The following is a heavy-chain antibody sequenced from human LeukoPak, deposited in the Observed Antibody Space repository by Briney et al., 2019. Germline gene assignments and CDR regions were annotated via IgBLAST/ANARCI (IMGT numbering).Heavy chain of an antibody. D-gene: IGHD2-2*02. CDR3: ARDIYCWFDP. V-gene: IGHV4-39*07. CDR1: GGSISSSSYY. J-gene: IGHJ5*02. CDR2: IYYSGST. Sequence: SETLSLTCTVSGGSISSSSYYWGWIRQPPGKGLEWIGSIYYSGSTYYNPSLKSRVTISVDTSKNQFSPKLSCVTAADPAVYYCARDIYCWFDPWGQGTLVTVSS.